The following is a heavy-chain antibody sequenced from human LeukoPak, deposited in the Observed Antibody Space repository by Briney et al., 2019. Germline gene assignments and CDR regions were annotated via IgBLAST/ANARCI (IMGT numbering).Heavy chain of an antibody. V-gene: IGHV4-59*01. D-gene: IGHD5-12*01. CDR3: AREAHSRHGGYGHYFDY. Sequence: SETLSLTCTVSGGSISSYYWSWIRQPPGKGLEWIGYIYYSGSTNYNPSLKSRVTISLNTSKNQFSLKLSSVTAADTAVYYCAREAHSRHGGYGHYFDYWGQGSLVTVSS. CDR2: IYYSGST. J-gene: IGHJ4*02. CDR1: GGSISSYY.